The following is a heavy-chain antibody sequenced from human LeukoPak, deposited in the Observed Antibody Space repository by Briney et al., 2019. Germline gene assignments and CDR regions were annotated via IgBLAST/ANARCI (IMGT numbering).Heavy chain of an antibody. CDR3: ARHVPYYDFWSGSPHWFDP. CDR2: IYYSGST. J-gene: IGHJ5*02. D-gene: IGHD3-3*01. Sequence: SETLSLTCAVSGYSIVTGYYWGWIHQPPGKGLEWIGSIYYSGSTYYNPSLKSRVTISVDTSKNQFSLKLSSVTAADTAVYYCARHVPYYDFWSGSPHWFDPWGQGTLVTVSS. CDR1: GYSIVTGYY. V-gene: IGHV4-38-2*01.